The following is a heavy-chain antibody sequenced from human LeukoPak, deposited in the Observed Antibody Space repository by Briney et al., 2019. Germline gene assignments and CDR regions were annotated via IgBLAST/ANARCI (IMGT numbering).Heavy chain of an antibody. J-gene: IGHJ4*02. D-gene: IGHD2-15*01. V-gene: IGHV1-8*01. CDR1: GYTFTSYD. CDR3: ARLVAATQTVDY. CDR2: MNPNSGNT. Sequence: AASVTVSCKASGYTFTSYDINWVRQAPGQGLEWMGWMNPNSGNTGYAQKFQGRVTMTRNTSISTAYMELSSLRSEDTAVYYCARLVAATQTVDYWGQGTLVTVSS.